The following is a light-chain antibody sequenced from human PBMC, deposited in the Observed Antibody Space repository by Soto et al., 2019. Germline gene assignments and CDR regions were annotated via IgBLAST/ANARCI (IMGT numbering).Light chain of an antibody. CDR1: SSNIGAGYD. J-gene: IGLJ1*01. CDR2: GNS. CDR3: QSYDRSLRGFV. Sequence: QSVLTQPPSVSGAPGQRVTISCTGGSSNIGAGYDVHWYQQLPGTAPKLHIYGNSNRPSGVPDRFSGSKSGTSASLAITGLQAEDEADYYCQSYDRSLRGFVFGTGTKVTAL. V-gene: IGLV1-40*01.